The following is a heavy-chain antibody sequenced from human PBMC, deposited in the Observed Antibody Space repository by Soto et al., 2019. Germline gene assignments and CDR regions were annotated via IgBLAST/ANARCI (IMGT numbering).Heavy chain of an antibody. CDR3: ARSWTDYGGTLDL. D-gene: IGHD3-10*01. CDR2: INPTGGST. Sequence: QVQLVQSGAEVKKPGASVRVSCKASGYSFSSHYMHWVKQAPGQGLEWLGIINPTGGSTTYAQKYRGGAPWTADRATKTVYRELRSLRSADTARYYWARSWTDYGGTLDLWGQGTLVSVSA. V-gene: IGHV1-46*01. CDR1: GYSFSSHY. J-gene: IGHJ5*02.